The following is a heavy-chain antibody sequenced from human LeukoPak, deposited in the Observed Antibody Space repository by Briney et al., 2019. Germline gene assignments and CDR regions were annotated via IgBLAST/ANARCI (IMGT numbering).Heavy chain of an antibody. CDR2: IYYSGST. CDR1: GGSISSYY. J-gene: IGHJ3*02. Sequence: SETLSLTCTVSGGSISSYYWSWIRQPPGKGLEWIGYIYYSGSTNYNPSLKSRVTVSVDTSKNQFSLKLSSVTAADTAVYYCARLGVAVAGTSDIWGQGTMVTVSS. CDR3: ARLGVAVAGTSDI. D-gene: IGHD6-19*01. V-gene: IGHV4-59*01.